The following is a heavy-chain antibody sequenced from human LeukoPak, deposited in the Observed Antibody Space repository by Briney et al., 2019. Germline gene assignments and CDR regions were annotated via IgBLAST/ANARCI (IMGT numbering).Heavy chain of an antibody. CDR3: ANDPYSSSWYGGLAS. CDR2: ISSSGGST. Sequence: PGGSLRLSCAASGFTISDYAMSWVRQAPGKGLEWVSTISSSGGSTYYADSVKGRFTISRDNSKNTLYLHMNSLRAEDTAVYYCANDPYSSSWYGGLASWGQGTLVTVSS. J-gene: IGHJ5*02. D-gene: IGHD6-13*01. V-gene: IGHV3-23*01. CDR1: GFTISDYA.